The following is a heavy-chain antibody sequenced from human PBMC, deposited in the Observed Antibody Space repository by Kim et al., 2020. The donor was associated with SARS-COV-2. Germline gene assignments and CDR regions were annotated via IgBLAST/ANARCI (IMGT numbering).Heavy chain of an antibody. CDR1: GFSLSTSGVG. CDR3: AHSQTEGIAAAGTGSYYGMDV. Sequence: SGPTLVNPTQTLTLTCTFSGFSLSTSGVGVGWIRQPPGKALEWLALIYWDDDKRYSPSLKSRLTITKDTSKNQVVLTMTNMDPVDTATYYCAHSQTEGIAAAGTGSYYGMDVWGQGTTVTVSS. J-gene: IGHJ6*02. CDR2: IYWDDDK. D-gene: IGHD6-13*01. V-gene: IGHV2-5*02.